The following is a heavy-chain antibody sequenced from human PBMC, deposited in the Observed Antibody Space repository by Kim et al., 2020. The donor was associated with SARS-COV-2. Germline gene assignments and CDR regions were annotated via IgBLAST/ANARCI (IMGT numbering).Heavy chain of an antibody. CDR3: ATKVEGLWLRGLGYYFDY. CDR1: GYTLTELS. Sequence: ASVKVSCKVSGYTLTELSMHWVRQAPGKGLEWMGGFDPEDGETIYAQKFQGRVTMTEDTSTDTAYMELSSLRSEDTAVYYCATKVEGLWLRGLGYYFDYWGQGTLVTVSS. V-gene: IGHV1-24*01. J-gene: IGHJ4*02. D-gene: IGHD6-19*01. CDR2: FDPEDGET.